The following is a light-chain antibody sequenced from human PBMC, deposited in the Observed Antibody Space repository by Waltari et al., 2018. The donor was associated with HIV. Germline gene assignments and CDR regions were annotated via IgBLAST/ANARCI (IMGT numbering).Light chain of an antibody. CDR3: AAWDGSLKGYV. CDR1: SSNIGNNP. J-gene: IGLJ1*01. Sequence: QSVLTQPPSASGTPGQRVTISCSGSSSNIGNNPVQWYQQLPGTAPKLLIYSNSQRPSGVPDRCSGSKSGTSASLAISGLQSEDEADYYCAAWDGSLKGYVFGTGTKVTVL. CDR2: SNS. V-gene: IGLV1-44*01.